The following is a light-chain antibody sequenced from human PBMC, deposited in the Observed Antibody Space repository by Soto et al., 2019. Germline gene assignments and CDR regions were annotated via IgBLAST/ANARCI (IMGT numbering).Light chain of an antibody. CDR2: MAS. V-gene: IGKV1-5*03. CDR1: QSINVW. CDR3: QQYNSDFSFT. J-gene: IGKJ3*01. Sequence: DIQMTQSPSTLSASVGDRVTITCRASQSINVWLAWYQQKPGTAPKVLIYMASSLATGVQSRFSGSGSGTEFTLTISGLQPDDYATYYCQQYNSDFSFTFGPGTKVDIK.